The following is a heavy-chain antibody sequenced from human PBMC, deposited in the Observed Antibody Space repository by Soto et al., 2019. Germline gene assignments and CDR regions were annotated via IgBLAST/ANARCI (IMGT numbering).Heavy chain of an antibody. J-gene: IGHJ6*02. CDR2: ISGSGGST. CDR3: AKSVPAALLLYYCDGKYV. V-gene: IGHV3-23*01. D-gene: IGHD2-2*01. CDR1: GFTFSSYA. Sequence: GGSLRLSCAASGFTFSSYAMSWVRQAPGKGLEWVSAISGSGGSTYYADSVKGRFTISRDNSKNTLYLQMNSLRAEDTAVYYCAKSVPAALLLYYCDGKYVWAQGTTVTVS.